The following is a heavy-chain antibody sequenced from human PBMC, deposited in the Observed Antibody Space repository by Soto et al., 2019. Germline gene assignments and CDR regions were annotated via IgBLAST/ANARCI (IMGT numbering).Heavy chain of an antibody. CDR1: GFTFINYA. CDR2: ISGGGDAA. V-gene: IGHV3-23*01. CDR3: ARKIVGSTTRPHYWYFDL. D-gene: IGHD2-21*01. J-gene: IGHJ2*01. Sequence: EVQVLESGGGLVQPGGSLRLSCAGSGFTFINYAMNWVRQAPGKGLEWVSSISGGGDAAFFPDSVRGRFTISRDNSKNTVTLQMNSLRVDDTAVYYCARKIVGSTTRPHYWYFDLWGRGTLVTVSS.